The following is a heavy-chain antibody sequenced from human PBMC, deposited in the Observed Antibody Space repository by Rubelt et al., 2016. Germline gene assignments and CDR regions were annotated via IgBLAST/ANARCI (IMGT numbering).Heavy chain of an antibody. Sequence: GQGFEWMGKINPSDGRTTFAQRLQGRVTMTRDTFMSTVYMELSSLRSEDTAVYYCARGVGGEKLFDSWGQGTLVAVSS. D-gene: IGHD3-16*01. V-gene: IGHV1-46*03. CDR2: INPSDGRT. CDR3: ARGVGGEKLFDS. J-gene: IGHJ4*02.